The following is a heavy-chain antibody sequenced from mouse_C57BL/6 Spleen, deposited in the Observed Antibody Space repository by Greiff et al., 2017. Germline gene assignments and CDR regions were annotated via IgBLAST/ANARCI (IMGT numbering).Heavy chain of an antibody. CDR2: ISYDGSN. D-gene: IGHD1-1*01. CDR3: ARGDDYYGSSSYFDY. V-gene: IGHV3-6*01. CDR1: GYSITSGYY. J-gene: IGHJ2*01. Sequence: EVKLMESGPGLVKPSQSLSLTCSVTGYSITSGYYWNWIRQFPGNKLEWMGYISYDGSNNYNPSLQNRISITRDTSKNQFFLKLNSVTTEDTATYYCARGDDYYGSSSYFDYWGQGTTLTVSS.